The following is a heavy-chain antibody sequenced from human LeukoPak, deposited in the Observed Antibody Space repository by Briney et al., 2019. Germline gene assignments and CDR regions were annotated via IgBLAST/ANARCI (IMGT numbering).Heavy chain of an antibody. CDR2: ISHDGRTK. CDR1: GFNFDNFA. V-gene: IGHV3-30*04. CDR3: VKDEGSGWY. Sequence: GKSLTLSCVVSGFNFDNFAMHWVRQPLGKGLEWVAVISHDGRTKYYADSMKGRFTASRDNSKNTLYLQMNSLRPEDTAVYYCVKDEGSGWYWGQGALVTVSS. J-gene: IGHJ4*02. D-gene: IGHD6-19*01.